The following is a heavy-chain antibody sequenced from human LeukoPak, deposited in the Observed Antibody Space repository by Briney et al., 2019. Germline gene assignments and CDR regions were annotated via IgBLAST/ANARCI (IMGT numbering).Heavy chain of an antibody. CDR2: INPNSGGT. CDR3: ARNHPRDIAVAGTGTYFDY. CDR1: GYTFTGYY. D-gene: IGHD6-19*01. V-gene: IGHV1-2*06. Sequence: ASVKVSCKASGYTFTGYYMHWVRQAPGQGLEWMGRINPNSGGTNYAQKFQGRVTMTRDTSISTAYMELSRLRSDDTAVYYCARNHPRDIAVAGTGTYFDYWGQGTLVTVSS. J-gene: IGHJ4*02.